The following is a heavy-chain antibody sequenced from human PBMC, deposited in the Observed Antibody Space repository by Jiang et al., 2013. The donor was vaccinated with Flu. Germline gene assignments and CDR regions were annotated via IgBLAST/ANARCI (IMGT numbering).Heavy chain of an antibody. Sequence: SQTLSLTCAISGDSVSSNSASWNWIRQSPPRGLEWLGRTYYRSRWYNDYAVSVKSRITINPDTSKNQFSLQLNSVTPDDTAVYYCARGAPNLDYWGQGTLVTVSS. V-gene: IGHV6-1*01. CDR3: ARGAPNLDY. J-gene: IGHJ4*02. CDR1: GDSVSSNSAS. D-gene: IGHD1-14*01. CDR2: TYYRSRWYN.